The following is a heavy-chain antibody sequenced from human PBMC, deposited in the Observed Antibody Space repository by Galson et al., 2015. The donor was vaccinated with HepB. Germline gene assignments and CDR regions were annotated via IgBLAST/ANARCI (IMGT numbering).Heavy chain of an antibody. Sequence: SLRLSCAASGFTFDDYAMHWVRQAPGKGLEWVSGISWNSGSIGYADSVKGRFTISRDNAKNSLYLQMNSLRAEDTALYYCAKDLNNDFWSGYLFDYWGQGTLVTVSS. V-gene: IGHV3-9*01. CDR1: GFTFDDYA. CDR3: AKDLNNDFWSGYLFDY. CDR2: ISWNSGSI. D-gene: IGHD3-3*01. J-gene: IGHJ4*02.